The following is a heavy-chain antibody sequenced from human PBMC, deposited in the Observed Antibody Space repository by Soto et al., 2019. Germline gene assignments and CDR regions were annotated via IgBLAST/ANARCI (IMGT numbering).Heavy chain of an antibody. CDR3: ARDFSSSWYFDY. CDR2: ISSSSSYI. CDR1: GFTFSSYS. D-gene: IGHD6-13*01. V-gene: IGHV3-21*01. Sequence: EVQLVESGGGLVKPGGSPRLSCAASGFTFSSYSMNWVRQAPGKGLEWVSSISSSSSYIYYADSVKGRFTISRDNAKNSLYLQMNSLRAEDTAVYYCARDFSSSWYFDYWGQGTLVTVSS. J-gene: IGHJ4*02.